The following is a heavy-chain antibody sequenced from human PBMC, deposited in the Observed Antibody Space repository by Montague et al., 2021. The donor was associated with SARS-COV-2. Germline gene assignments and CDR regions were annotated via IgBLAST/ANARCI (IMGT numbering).Heavy chain of an antibody. CDR1: GGSISSGSYY. CDR2: ISISGST. CDR3: ARDIAVAGLFDY. V-gene: IGHV4-61*02. J-gene: IGHJ4*02. Sequence: TLSLTCTVSGGSISSGSYYWSWIRQPAGKGLEWIGRISISGSTYYNPSLKSRVTISVDTSKNQFSLKLSSVTAADTAVYYCARDIAVAGLFDYWDQGTLVTVSS. D-gene: IGHD6-19*01.